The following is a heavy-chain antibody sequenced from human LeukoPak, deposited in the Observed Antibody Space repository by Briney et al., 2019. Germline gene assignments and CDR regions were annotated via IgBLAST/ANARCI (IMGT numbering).Heavy chain of an antibody. V-gene: IGHV3-23*01. J-gene: IGHJ4*02. CDR3: AKGKQWPGGYFDY. CDR1: GFTFSGYA. CDR2: ISGSGGST. D-gene: IGHD6-19*01. Sequence: AGGSLRLSCAASGFTFSGYAMSWVRQAPGKGLEWVSAISGSGGSTYYADSVKGRFTISRDNSKNTLYLQMNSLRAGDTAVYYCAKGKQWPGGYFDYWGQGTLVTVSS.